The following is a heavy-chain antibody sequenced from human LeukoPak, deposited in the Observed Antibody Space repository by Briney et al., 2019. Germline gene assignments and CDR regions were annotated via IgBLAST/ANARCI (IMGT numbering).Heavy chain of an antibody. V-gene: IGHV3-11*04. CDR1: RFAFSDYY. CDR3: ARDLWNSGYEYYFDY. D-gene: IGHD5-12*01. CDR2: ISSRGDTI. J-gene: IGHJ4*02. Sequence: PGGSLRLSCAASRFAFSDYYMRWIRQPPGKGLEWVSYISSRGDTIYYADSVRGRFTISRDNAERSLYLQMNGLRAEDTAVYYCARDLWNSGYEYYFDYWGQGTLVTVSS.